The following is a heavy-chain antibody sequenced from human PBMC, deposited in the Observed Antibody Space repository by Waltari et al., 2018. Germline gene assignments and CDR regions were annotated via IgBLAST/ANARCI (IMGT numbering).Heavy chain of an antibody. V-gene: IGHV3-23*01. D-gene: IGHD3-9*01. CDR1: GFTFRSHA. Sequence: ELQLLEAGGALVQPGGSLRLSCGASGFTFRSHAMSWVRQAPGKGLVWVVAINGGGDSAFSAESGNGRFTVSRDNSKNTLFLQMNNLRAEDTAVYYCARDWRRSLEYLDWLLFALDYWGQGTLVTVSS. CDR3: ARDWRRSLEYLDWLLFALDY. CDR2: INGGGDSA. J-gene: IGHJ4*02.